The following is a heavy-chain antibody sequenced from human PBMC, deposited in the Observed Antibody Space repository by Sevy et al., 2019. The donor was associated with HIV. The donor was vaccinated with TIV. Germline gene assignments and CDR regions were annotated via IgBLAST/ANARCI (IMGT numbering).Heavy chain of an antibody. Sequence: GSLRLSCAASGFTFSSYVMHWVRQAPGKGLEWVAVISYDGSEKYHAGSVKGRFTISRDNSKNTLYLQMNSLRTEDTAVYYCARAQGVLLWFGEFPLWGQGTLVTVSS. J-gene: IGHJ4*02. V-gene: IGHV3-30*04. CDR1: GFTFSSYV. D-gene: IGHD3-10*01. CDR3: ARAQGVLLWFGEFPL. CDR2: ISYDGSEK.